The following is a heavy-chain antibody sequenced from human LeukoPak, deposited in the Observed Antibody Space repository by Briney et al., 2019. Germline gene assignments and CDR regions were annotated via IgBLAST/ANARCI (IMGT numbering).Heavy chain of an antibody. V-gene: IGHV3-74*03. J-gene: IGHJ4*02. D-gene: IGHD3-10*01. CDR1: GFAFSGHW. CDR2: IAPDGSAT. Sequence: PGGSVRLSCVASGFAFSGHWMHWVRQVPGKGLVAVARIAPDGSATTYADSVKGRFTISRDNAKNTLYLEMNSLTAEDPALYYCTRSGYYNGYDYWGQGTLVTVSS. CDR3: TRSGYYNGYDY.